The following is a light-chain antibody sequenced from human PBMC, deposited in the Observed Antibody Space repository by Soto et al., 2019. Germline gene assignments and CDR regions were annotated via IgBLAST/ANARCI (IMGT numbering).Light chain of an antibody. CDR3: SSYTTTSTLYV. Sequence: LTQPASVSGSPGQSITISCTGTSSDVGSSNYVSWYRQHPGKAPELMIYEVGNRPSGVSNRFSGSKSGNTASLTISGLQAEDEADYYCSSYTTTSTLYVFGTGTKVTVL. CDR1: SSDVGSSNY. CDR2: EVG. V-gene: IGLV2-14*01. J-gene: IGLJ1*01.